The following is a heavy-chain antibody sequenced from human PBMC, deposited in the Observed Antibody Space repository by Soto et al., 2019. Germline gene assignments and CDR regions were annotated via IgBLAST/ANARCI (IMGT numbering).Heavy chain of an antibody. V-gene: IGHV3-23*01. CDR1: GLSFSSYA. Sequence: GGSLRLSCAACGLSFSSYAMSWVLQAPGNGLEWVSAISGSGGSTYYADSVKGGFTISRDNPKNTLYLQMKSPRPEXXAVYYCAKGGYYDILTWFDPWGQGTMVTVSS. J-gene: IGHJ5*02. D-gene: IGHD3-9*01. CDR3: AKGGYYDILTWFDP. CDR2: ISGSGGST.